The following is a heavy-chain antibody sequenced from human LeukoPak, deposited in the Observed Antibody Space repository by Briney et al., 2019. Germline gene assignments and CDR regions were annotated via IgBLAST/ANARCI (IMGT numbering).Heavy chain of an antibody. V-gene: IGHV4-39*07. J-gene: IGHJ4*02. CDR3: ARGIRTGYYYDSSGYYDY. CDR2: IYYSGST. D-gene: IGHD3-22*01. Sequence: SETLSLTCTVSGGSISSSSYYWGWIRQPPGKGLEWIGSIYYSGSTYYNPSLKSRVTISVDTSKNQFSLKLSSVTAADTVVYYCARGIRTGYYYDSSGYYDYWGQGTLVTVSS. CDR1: GGSISSSSYY.